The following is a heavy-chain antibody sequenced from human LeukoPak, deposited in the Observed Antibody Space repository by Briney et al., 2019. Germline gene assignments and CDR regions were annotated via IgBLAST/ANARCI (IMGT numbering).Heavy chain of an antibody. J-gene: IGHJ4*02. CDR1: GFTVSINY. CDR3: ARGGIVVVTPFDY. Sequence: GGSLRLSCAASGFTVSINYMSWVRQALGKGLEWVSVIYSGGSTYYADSVKGRFTISRDNSKNTLYLQMNSLRAEDTAVYYCARGGIVVVTPFDYWGQGTLVTVSS. D-gene: IGHD3-22*01. CDR2: IYSGGST. V-gene: IGHV3-66*01.